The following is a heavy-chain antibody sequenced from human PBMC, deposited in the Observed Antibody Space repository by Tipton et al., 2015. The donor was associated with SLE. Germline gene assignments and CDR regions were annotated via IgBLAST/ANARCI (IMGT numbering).Heavy chain of an antibody. J-gene: IGHJ6*02. Sequence: SLRLSCAASGFSFSLYWMSWVRQAPGKGLEWVANIKQDGSEKYYVDSVKGRFTVSRDNAKNSLYLQMNSLRAEDTAVYYCAKYRSTGPHYNYHMDVWGQGTSVTVSS. CDR2: IKQDGSEK. CDR1: GFSFSLYW. CDR3: AKYRSTGPHYNYHMDV. D-gene: IGHD6-13*01. V-gene: IGHV3-7*01.